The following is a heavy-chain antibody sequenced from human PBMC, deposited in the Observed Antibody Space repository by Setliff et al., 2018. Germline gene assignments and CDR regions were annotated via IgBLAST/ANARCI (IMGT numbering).Heavy chain of an antibody. Sequence: ASVKVSCKASGYTFTDFGISWVRQAPGQGLEWVGWISSYNDVTSYAQRFQGRVTLTTDTSTSAAYMELRTLRSDDTAVYYCAISTLSICSGGSCPNAFDVWGQGTMVTVSS. CDR2: ISSYNDVT. CDR3: AISTLSICSGGSCPNAFDV. D-gene: IGHD2-15*01. CDR1: GYTFTDFG. J-gene: IGHJ3*01. V-gene: IGHV1-18*04.